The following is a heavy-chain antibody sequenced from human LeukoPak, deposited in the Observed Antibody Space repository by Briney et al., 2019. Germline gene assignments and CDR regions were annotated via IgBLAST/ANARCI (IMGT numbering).Heavy chain of an antibody. CDR3: ASPRYDSSGYYYH. V-gene: IGHV1-69*04. J-gene: IGHJ5*02. Sequence: GASVKVSCKASGGTFSSYAISWVRQAPGQGLEWMGRIIPILGIANYAQKFQGRVTITADESTSTAYMELSSLRSEDTAVYYCASPRYDSSGYYYHWGQGTLVTVSS. D-gene: IGHD3-22*01. CDR2: IIPILGIA. CDR1: GGTFSSYA.